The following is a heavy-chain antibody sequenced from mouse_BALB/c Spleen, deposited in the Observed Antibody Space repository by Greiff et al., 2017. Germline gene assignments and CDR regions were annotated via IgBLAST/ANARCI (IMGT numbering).Heavy chain of an antibody. V-gene: IGHV1S81*02. CDR3: ARENKYGNPYAMDY. CDR2: INPSNGRT. J-gene: IGHJ4*01. CDR1: GYTFTSYW. D-gene: IGHD2-10*02. Sequence: VQLQQPGAELVKPGASVKLSCKASGYTFTSYWMHWVKQRPGQGLEWIGEINPSNGRTNYNEKFKSKATLTVDKSSSTAYMQLSSLTSEDSAVYYCARENKYGNPYAMDYWGQGTSVTVSS.